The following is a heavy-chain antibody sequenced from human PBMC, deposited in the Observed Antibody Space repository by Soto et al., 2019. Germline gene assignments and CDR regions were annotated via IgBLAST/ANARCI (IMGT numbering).Heavy chain of an antibody. J-gene: IGHJ3*01. CDR1: GYSFTNHY. CDR2: INPRSGSA. Sequence: QVQLVQPGAEVKKPGASVKLSCKASGYSFTNHYMHWVRQAPGQGLEWMGIINPRSGSASYAQKFQDTVTMTRDTSTSTVYMELRSLRAEDTAVYYCARDFDGTTDAFDFWGQGTMVTVSS. V-gene: IGHV1-46*01. CDR3: ARDFDGTTDAFDF. D-gene: IGHD1-7*01.